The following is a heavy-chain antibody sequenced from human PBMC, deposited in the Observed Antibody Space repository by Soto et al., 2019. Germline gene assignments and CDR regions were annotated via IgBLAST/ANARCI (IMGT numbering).Heavy chain of an antibody. V-gene: IGHV5-10-1*01. D-gene: IGHD4-4*01. Sequence: GESLKISCKGSGYTFASYWIIWVRQMPGKGLEWMGRIDPADSYTNYSPSLEGRVTISADTSSNTAFLQWSSLKASDTAMYYCERPSLQGGSDSWGQGTLVTVSS. J-gene: IGHJ4*02. CDR2: IDPADSYT. CDR3: ERPSLQGGSDS. CDR1: GYTFASYW.